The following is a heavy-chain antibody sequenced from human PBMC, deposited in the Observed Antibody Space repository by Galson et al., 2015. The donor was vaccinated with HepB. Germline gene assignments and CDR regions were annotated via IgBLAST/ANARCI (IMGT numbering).Heavy chain of an antibody. J-gene: IGHJ4*02. CDR3: AKGRHGGFDY. Sequence: SLRLSCAVSGFTFSTFVVNWVRQAPGGGLEWVSGFSVRDGRTYYGDSVKGRFTLSRDDSKNTLYLQMNSLRADDTAVYYCAKGRHGGFDYWGQGTLVTVSS. CDR2: FSVRDGRT. D-gene: IGHD5-24*01. CDR1: GFTFSTFV. V-gene: IGHV3-23*01.